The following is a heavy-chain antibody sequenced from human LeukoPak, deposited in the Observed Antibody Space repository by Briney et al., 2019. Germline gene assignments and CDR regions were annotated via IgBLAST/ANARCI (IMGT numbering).Heavy chain of an antibody. CDR1: GYSISSGYY. D-gene: IGHD3-22*01. CDR2: IYHSGST. J-gene: IGHJ4*02. V-gene: IGHV4-38-2*02. Sequence: SETLSLTCTVSGYSISSGYYWGWIRQPPGKGLEWIGSIYHSGSTYYNPSLKSRVTISVDTSKNQFSLKLSSVTAADTAVYYCARGRRVAYYYDSSGFYYWGQGTPVTVSS. CDR3: ARGRRVAYYYDSSGFYY.